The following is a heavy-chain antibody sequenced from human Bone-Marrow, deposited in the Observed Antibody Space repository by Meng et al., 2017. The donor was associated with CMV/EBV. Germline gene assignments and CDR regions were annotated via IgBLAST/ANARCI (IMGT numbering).Heavy chain of an antibody. Sequence: ASVKVSCKASGYTFTSYYMHWVRQAPGQGLEWMGIINPSGGSTSYAQKFQGRVTMTRDTSTSTVYMEMSSLRSEDTAVYYCARGGPYSSSWIQGDYYYGMDVWGQGTTVTVSS. J-gene: IGHJ6*02. CDR1: GYTFTSYY. CDR2: INPSGGST. V-gene: IGHV1-46*01. CDR3: ARGGPYSSSWIQGDYYYGMDV. D-gene: IGHD6-13*01.